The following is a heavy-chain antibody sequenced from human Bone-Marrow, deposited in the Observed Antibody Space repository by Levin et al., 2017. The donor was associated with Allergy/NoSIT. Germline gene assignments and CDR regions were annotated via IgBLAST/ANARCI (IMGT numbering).Heavy chain of an antibody. CDR1: GFTYNTYW. J-gene: IGHJ4*02. CDR2: IKEDGSAQ. CDR3: ARCESSSSHDF. V-gene: IGHV3-7*01. D-gene: IGHD6-6*01. Sequence: PGGSLRLSCVVSGFTYNTYWMSWVRQAPGKGLEWLANIKEDGSAQYYADSVKGRFTVSRDNANNSLYLQMKYLGADDTAIYYCARCESSSSHDFWGQGTLVTVS.